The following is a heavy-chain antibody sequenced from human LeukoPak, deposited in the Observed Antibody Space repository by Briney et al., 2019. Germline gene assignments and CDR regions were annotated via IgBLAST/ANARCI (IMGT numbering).Heavy chain of an antibody. CDR1: GFTFSSHW. CDR3: TKDEV. Sequence: PGGSLRLSCAAPGFTFSSHWMGWVRQTPGKGLEWVANIKHDGSQKSYVDSVKGRFTISRDNANNSLYPQMNSLRAEDMAVYYCTKDEVWGQGTLVTVSS. J-gene: IGHJ4*02. V-gene: IGHV3-7*01. CDR2: IKHDGSQK.